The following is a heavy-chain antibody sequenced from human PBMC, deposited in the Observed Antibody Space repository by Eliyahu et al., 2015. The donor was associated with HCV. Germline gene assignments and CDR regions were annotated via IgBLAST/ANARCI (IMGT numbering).Heavy chain of an antibody. Sequence: QVQLQQWGAGLLKPSETLSLTCXVYGXSFSGYYXXWIRQPPGKGLEWIGEINHSGSTNYTPSLKSRVTISVDTSKNQFSLKLSSVTAADTAVYYCARVLGDFWSGYYRRVRNYYGMDVWGQGTTVTVSS. CDR2: INHSGST. CDR1: GXSFSGYY. D-gene: IGHD3-3*01. J-gene: IGHJ6*02. CDR3: ARVLGDFWSGYYRRVRNYYGMDV. V-gene: IGHV4-34*01.